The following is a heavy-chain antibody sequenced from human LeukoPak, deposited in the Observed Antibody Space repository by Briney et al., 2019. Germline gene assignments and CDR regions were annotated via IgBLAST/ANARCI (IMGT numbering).Heavy chain of an antibody. V-gene: IGHV3-74*01. CDR3: ARELPREVTLDY. J-gene: IGHJ4*02. CDR2: INSGGSRT. Sequence: GRSLRLSCAASGFTLSSYEMHWVRQAPGKGLVWVSRINSGGSRTGYADSVKGRFTISRDNAKNTLYLQMNSLRAEDTAIYYCARELPREVTLDYWGQGTLVTVSS. CDR1: GFTLSSYE. D-gene: IGHD2-21*02.